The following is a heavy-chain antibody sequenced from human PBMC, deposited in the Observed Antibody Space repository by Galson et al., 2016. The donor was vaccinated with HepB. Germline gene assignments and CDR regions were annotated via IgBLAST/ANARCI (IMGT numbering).Heavy chain of an antibody. V-gene: IGHV6-1*01. CDR3: ARVVGRGVYDGRFDY. J-gene: IGHJ4*02. CDR2: TYYRSKWYN. Sequence: CAISGDSVSSNSAAWNWIRQSPSRGLEWLGRTYYRSKWYNDYAESVESRITITPDTSKNKFSLPLNSVTPEDTAVYYCARVVGRGVYDGRFDYWGQGILVTVSA. D-gene: IGHD5/OR15-5a*01. CDR1: GDSVSSNSAA.